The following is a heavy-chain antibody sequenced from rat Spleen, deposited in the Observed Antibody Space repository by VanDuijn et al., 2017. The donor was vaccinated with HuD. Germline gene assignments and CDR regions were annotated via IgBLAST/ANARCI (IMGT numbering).Heavy chain of an antibody. V-gene: IGHV5-25*01. Sequence: EVQLVESGGGLVQPGRSLKLSCAASGFTFSSFPMAWVRQAPKKGLEWVASISSGGGGTYYPDSGKGRFTISRDNAKSTLYLQMDSLRSEDTAIYSCARHHYDGYYHGPVFGVMDAWGQGTSVTVSS. CDR1: GFTFSSFP. CDR3: ARHHYDGYYHGPVFGVMDA. CDR2: ISSGGGGT. D-gene: IGHD1-12*03. J-gene: IGHJ4*01.